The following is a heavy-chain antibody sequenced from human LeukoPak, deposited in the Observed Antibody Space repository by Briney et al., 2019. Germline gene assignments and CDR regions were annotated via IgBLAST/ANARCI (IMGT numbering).Heavy chain of an antibody. V-gene: IGHV3-30*04. J-gene: IGHJ4*02. CDR1: GFTFSSYA. Sequence: GRTLRLSCAASGFTFSSYAMHWVRQAPGKGLEWVALIPYDGSNKYYADSVKGRFTVSRDNSKNTLYLQMNSLRAEDTAVYYCVRGAYSSSWLNFDYWGQGTLVTVSS. D-gene: IGHD6-13*01. CDR3: VRGAYSSSWLNFDY. CDR2: IPYDGSNK.